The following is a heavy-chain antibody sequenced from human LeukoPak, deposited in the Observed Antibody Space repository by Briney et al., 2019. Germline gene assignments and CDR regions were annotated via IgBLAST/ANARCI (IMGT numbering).Heavy chain of an antibody. Sequence: ASVKVSCKASGYTFTSYGIIWVRQAPGQGLEWMGWISAYNGNTNYAQKLQGRVTMTTDTSTSTAYMELRSLRSDDTAVYYCARRLGYCSSTSCSSFDYWGQGTLVTVSS. V-gene: IGHV1-18*01. J-gene: IGHJ4*02. CDR2: ISAYNGNT. CDR3: ARRLGYCSSTSCSSFDY. D-gene: IGHD2-2*01. CDR1: GYTFTSYG.